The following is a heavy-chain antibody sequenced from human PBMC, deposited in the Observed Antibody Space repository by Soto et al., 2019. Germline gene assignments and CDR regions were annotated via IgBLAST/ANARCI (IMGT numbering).Heavy chain of an antibody. J-gene: IGHJ4*02. Sequence: GGSRRLSCAASGFTFSSYGMHWVRQAPGKGLEWVAVISYDGSNKYYADSVKGRFTISRDNSKNTLYLQMNSLRAEDTAVYYCAKLARIAVAGTYCFDYWGQGTLVTVSS. D-gene: IGHD6-19*01. CDR3: AKLARIAVAGTYCFDY. V-gene: IGHV3-30*18. CDR2: ISYDGSNK. CDR1: GFTFSSYG.